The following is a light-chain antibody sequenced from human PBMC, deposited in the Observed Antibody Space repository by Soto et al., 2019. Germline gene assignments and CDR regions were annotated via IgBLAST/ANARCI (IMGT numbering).Light chain of an antibody. CDR2: GNS. J-gene: IGLJ1*01. CDR3: QSYDSSLSGYV. V-gene: IGLV1-40*01. Sequence: QPLLTQPPSVSGAPGQRVTISCTGSSSNIGAGYDVHWYQQLPGTAPKLLIYGNSNRPSGVPDRFSGSKSGTSASLAITGLQAEDEADYYCQSYDSSLSGYVFGTGTKVTAL. CDR1: SSNIGAGYD.